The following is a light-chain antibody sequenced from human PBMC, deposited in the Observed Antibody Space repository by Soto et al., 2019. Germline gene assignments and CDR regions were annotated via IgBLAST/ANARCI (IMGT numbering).Light chain of an antibody. CDR2: VVT. Sequence: QSVLTQPASVSGSPGQSITISCTGTSSDVGGYNRVSWYQQHPDKAPKLIIYVVTNRPSGISNRFSGSKSGDTASLTISGLQAEDEADYYCYSYRSGSAHVFGTGTKVTVL. J-gene: IGLJ1*01. V-gene: IGLV2-14*01. CDR3: YSYRSGSAHV. CDR1: SSDVGGYNR.